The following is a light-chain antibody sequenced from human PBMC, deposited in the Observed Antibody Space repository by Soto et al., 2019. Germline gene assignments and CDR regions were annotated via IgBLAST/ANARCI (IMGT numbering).Light chain of an antibody. Sequence: QTVVTQEPSFSVSPGGTVTLTCGLSSGSVSTSYYPSWYQQTPGLPPRTLIYTTDTRSSGVPDRFSGSILGNKAPLTITGAQAVDESHYYCMLFLGRGAWVFGGGTKLTVL. J-gene: IGLJ3*02. CDR1: SGSVSTSYY. V-gene: IGLV8-61*01. CDR2: TTD. CDR3: MLFLGRGAWV.